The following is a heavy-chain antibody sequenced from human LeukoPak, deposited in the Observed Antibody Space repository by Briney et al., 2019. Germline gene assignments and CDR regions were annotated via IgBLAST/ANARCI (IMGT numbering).Heavy chain of an antibody. CDR3: ARDVAELGYCSGGSCYSVADAFDI. D-gene: IGHD2-15*01. CDR1: GFTFSSYS. CDR2: ISSSSSYI. Sequence: GGSLRLSCAASGFTFSSYSMNWVRQAPGKGLEWVSSISSSSSYIYYADSVKGRFTISRDNAKNSLYLQMNSLRAEDTAVYYCARDVAELGYCSGGSCYSVADAFDIWGQGTMVTVSS. V-gene: IGHV3-21*01. J-gene: IGHJ3*02.